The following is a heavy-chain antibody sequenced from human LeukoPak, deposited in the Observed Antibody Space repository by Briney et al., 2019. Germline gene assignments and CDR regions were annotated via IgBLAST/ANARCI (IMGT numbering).Heavy chain of an antibody. CDR1: GGTFSSYA. J-gene: IGHJ4*02. CDR2: IIPILGIA. CDR3: ARVDTAMVIDY. D-gene: IGHD5-18*01. Sequence: SVKVSCKASGGTFSSYAISWVRQAPGQGLEWMGRIIPILGIANYAQKFQGRVTITADKSTSTAYIELSSLRSEDTAVYYCARVDTAMVIDYWGQGTLVTVSS. V-gene: IGHV1-69*04.